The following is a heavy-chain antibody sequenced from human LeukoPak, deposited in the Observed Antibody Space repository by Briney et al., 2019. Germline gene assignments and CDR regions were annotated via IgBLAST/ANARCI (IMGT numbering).Heavy chain of an antibody. CDR1: GFTFRSYA. Sequence: GGSLRLSCAASGFTFRSYAMSWVRQAPGKGLEWVSAISGSGGGTYYADSVKGRFTISRDNSKNTLYLQMNSLRAEDTAVYYCAKVFRCCSGGSCEIGYYYYMDVWGKGTTVTVSS. CDR3: AKVFRCCSGGSCEIGYYYYMDV. D-gene: IGHD2-15*01. CDR2: ISGSGGGT. V-gene: IGHV3-23*01. J-gene: IGHJ6*03.